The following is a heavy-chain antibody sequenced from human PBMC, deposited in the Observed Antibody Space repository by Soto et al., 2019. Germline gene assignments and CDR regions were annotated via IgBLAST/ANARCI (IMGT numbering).Heavy chain of an antibody. D-gene: IGHD4-17*01. Sequence: PGGSMKLGSEFSKVRVDYYCVPGVRQAPGKGLEWIAGISRDSRSISYGASMKGRFTISRDNAKNSLYLQLNSLRADDTAFYYCVKDALTTVAYYFDYWGQGALVTVSS. CDR1: KVRVDYYC. CDR3: VKDALTTVAYYFDY. V-gene: IGHV3-9*01. CDR2: ISRDSRSI. J-gene: IGHJ4*02.